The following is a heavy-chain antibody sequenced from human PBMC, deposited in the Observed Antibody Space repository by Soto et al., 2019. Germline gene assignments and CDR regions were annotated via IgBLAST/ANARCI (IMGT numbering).Heavy chain of an antibody. D-gene: IGHD2-15*01. J-gene: IGHJ4*02. CDR1: GYTFTSYG. CDR3: ARGPAAARAGGYCSGGSCYSEAQYFDY. V-gene: IGHV1-18*01. CDR2: ISAYNGNT. Sequence: ASVKVSCKASGYTFTSYGISWVRQAPGQGLEWMGWISAYNGNTNYAQKLQGRVTMTTDTSTSTAYMELRSLRSDDTAVYYCARGPAAARAGGYCSGGSCYSEAQYFDYWGQGTLVTVSS.